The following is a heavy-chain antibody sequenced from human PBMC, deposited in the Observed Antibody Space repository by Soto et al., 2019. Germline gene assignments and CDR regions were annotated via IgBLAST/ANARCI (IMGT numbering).Heavy chain of an antibody. J-gene: IGHJ4*02. CDR2: IYWDGDK. D-gene: IGHD3-10*01. CDR1: GFSLSTSGVG. Sequence: QITLKESGPPLVKPTQPLTLTCTFSGFSLSTSGVGVGWIRQPPGKALEWLALIYWDGDKRHSPSLKSRLTFTKDTSKNQVVLTMTNMDPVDTATYSCAHRDGSGKLDFWGQGTLVTVSS. CDR3: AHRDGSGKLDF. V-gene: IGHV2-5*02.